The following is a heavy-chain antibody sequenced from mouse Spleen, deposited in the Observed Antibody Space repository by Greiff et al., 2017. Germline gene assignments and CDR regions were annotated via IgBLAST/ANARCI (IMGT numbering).Heavy chain of an antibody. Sequence: EVKLVESGGGLVKLGGSLKLSCAASGFTFSSYAMSWVRQTPEKRLEWVATISSGGGNTYYPDSVKGRFTISRDNAKNTLYLQMSSLKSEDTAMYYCARPDYDYYYFDYWGQGTTLTVSS. CDR3: ARPDYDYYYFDY. D-gene: IGHD2-4*01. CDR2: ISSGGGNT. CDR1: GFTFSSYA. V-gene: IGHV5-9*04. J-gene: IGHJ2*01.